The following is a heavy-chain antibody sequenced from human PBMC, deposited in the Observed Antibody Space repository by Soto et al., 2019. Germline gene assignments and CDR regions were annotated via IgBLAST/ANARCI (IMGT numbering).Heavy chain of an antibody. J-gene: IGHJ4*02. CDR2: IYYSGST. Sequence: SETLSLTCTVSGGSISSDYWNWIRQPPGKGLEWIGYIYYSGSTNYNPSLKSRVTISIDTSKNQFSLKLTSVTAADTAVYYCVRDGLDFWSGYRSFDFWGQGTLVTVSS. CDR1: GGSISSDY. CDR3: VRDGLDFWSGYRSFDF. V-gene: IGHV4-59*12. D-gene: IGHD3-3*01.